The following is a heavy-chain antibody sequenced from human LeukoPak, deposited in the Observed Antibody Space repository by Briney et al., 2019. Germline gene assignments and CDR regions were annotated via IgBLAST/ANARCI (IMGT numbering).Heavy chain of an antibody. D-gene: IGHD3/OR15-3a*01. CDR1: GFRVCDYY. Sequence: GGSPRLSCAVSGFRVCDYYMSWGRRAPGKGREWVGLIRDRGEAFYADFARGRVAISRDESENTLYLQMNSLRVEDTAVYFCARDRAANQDWVEFDPWGQGTPVIVSS. V-gene: IGHV3-66*01. J-gene: IGHJ5*02. CDR2: IRDRGEA. CDR3: ARDRAANQDWVEFDP.